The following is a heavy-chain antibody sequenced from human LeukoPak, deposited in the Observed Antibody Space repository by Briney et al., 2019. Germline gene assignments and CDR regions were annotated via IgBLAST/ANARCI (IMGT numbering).Heavy chain of an antibody. D-gene: IGHD4-17*01. V-gene: IGHV3-74*01. CDR1: GFTFSTYW. CDR3: ARVIRTTVNHYFDY. CDR2: IKNDGSVT. Sequence: GGSLRLSCAGSGFTFSTYWMHWVRHAPGKGLVWVSRIKNDGSVTNYADSVKGRFAVSRDNAKNTLHLQMNSLRAEDTAVYYCARVIRTTVNHYFDYWGQGTLVTVSS. J-gene: IGHJ4*02.